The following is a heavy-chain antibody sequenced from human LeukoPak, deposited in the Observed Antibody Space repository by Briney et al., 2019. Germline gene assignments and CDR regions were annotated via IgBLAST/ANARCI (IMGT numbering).Heavy chain of an antibody. CDR2: ISYDGSNK. Sequence: TGGSLRLSCAASGFTFSSYAMHWVRQAPGKGLEWVAVISYDGSNKYYADSVKGRFTISRDNSKNTLYLQMNSLRAEDTAVYYCARDGGDSSFDIWGQGTMVTVSS. CDR3: ARDGGDSSFDI. J-gene: IGHJ3*02. D-gene: IGHD3-16*01. CDR1: GFTFSSYA. V-gene: IGHV3-30-3*01.